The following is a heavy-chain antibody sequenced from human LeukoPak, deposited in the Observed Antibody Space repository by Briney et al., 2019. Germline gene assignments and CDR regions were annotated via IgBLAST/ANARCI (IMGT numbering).Heavy chain of an antibody. CDR3: ARGPLDYYDSSRIGYYYGMDV. D-gene: IGHD3-22*01. Sequence: SVKVSCKASGYTFTSYDINWVRQAPGQGLEWMGRIIPILGIANYAQKFQGRVTITADKSTSTAYMELSSLRSEDTAVYYCARGPLDYYDSSRIGYYYGMDVWGQGTTVTVSS. V-gene: IGHV1-69*04. J-gene: IGHJ6*02. CDR2: IIPILGIA. CDR1: GYTFTSYD.